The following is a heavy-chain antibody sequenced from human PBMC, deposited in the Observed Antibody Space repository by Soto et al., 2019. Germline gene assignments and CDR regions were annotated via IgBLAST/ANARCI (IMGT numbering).Heavy chain of an antibody. V-gene: IGHV1-24*01. CDR3: ATDQPRYYGSGSYDVRRHPYHYYGMDV. Sequence: ASVKVSCKVSGYTLTELSMHWVRQAPGKGLEWMGGFDPEDGETIYAQKFQGRVTMTEDTSTDTAYMELSSLRSEDTAVYYCATDQPRYYGSGSYDVRRHPYHYYGMDVWGLGTTVTVSS. J-gene: IGHJ6*02. D-gene: IGHD3-10*01. CDR2: FDPEDGET. CDR1: GYTLTELS.